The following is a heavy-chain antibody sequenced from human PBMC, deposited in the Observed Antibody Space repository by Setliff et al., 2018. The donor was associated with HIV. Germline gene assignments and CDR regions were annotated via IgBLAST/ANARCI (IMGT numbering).Heavy chain of an antibody. CDR3: ARGPPGSSIGWYVGY. CDR1: GSSVTNNY. D-gene: IGHD6-19*01. J-gene: IGHJ4*02. V-gene: IGHV4-59*02. CDR2: IDYSGSA. Sequence: TLSLTCTVSGSSVTNNYWSWIRQHPGKGLEWIGYIDYSGSAFYNPSLKSRVTISVDTSKNQFSLRLSSVIAADTAVYYCARGPPGSSIGWYVGYWGQGTLVTVSS.